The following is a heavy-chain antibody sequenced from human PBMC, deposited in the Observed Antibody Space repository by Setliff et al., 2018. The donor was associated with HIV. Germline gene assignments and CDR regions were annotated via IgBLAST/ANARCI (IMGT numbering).Heavy chain of an antibody. J-gene: IGHJ4*02. CDR2: INTETGNP. D-gene: IGHD1-26*01. Sequence: ASVKVSCKASGYTLTTCGISWVRQAPGQGPEWMGWINTETGNPMYAQGFTGRFVFSLDTSVSTAYLQINSLKAEDTAMYYCARVGSYWSTFDYWGQGALVTVSS. CDR1: GYTLTTCG. V-gene: IGHV7-4-1*02. CDR3: ARVGSYWSTFDY.